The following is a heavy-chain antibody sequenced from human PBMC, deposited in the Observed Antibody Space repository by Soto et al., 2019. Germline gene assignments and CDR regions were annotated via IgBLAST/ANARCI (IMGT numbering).Heavy chain of an antibody. CDR2: MYYSGST. CDR1: GGTISNYY. J-gene: IGHJ4*02. V-gene: IGHV4-59*01. CDR3: TRVGGYYGDYPNFDY. D-gene: IGHD4-17*01. Sequence: QVQLQESGPGLVKPSETLCLTCTVSGGTISNYYWSWIRQPPGKGLEWMGYMYYSGSTKYNPSLKSRVTISVGTSKNQFFLKLNSVTAADTAVYYCTRVGGYYGDYPNFDYWGQGTLVTVSS.